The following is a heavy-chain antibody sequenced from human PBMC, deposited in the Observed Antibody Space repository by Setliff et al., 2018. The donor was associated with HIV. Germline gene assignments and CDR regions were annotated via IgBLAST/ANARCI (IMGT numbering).Heavy chain of an antibody. CDR3: AGGRYFRDIRDSRFDF. D-gene: IGHD3-9*01. Sequence: PSETLSLTCSVSGVSITTDGDYWSWIRHYPGXGLEWIGYMYHGGSTYYNASLASRLIMSLDPSKNQFSLQLNSMTAADTAMYYCAGGRYFRDIRDSRFDFWGQGMLVTVSS. CDR2: MYHGGST. CDR1: GVSITTDGDY. J-gene: IGHJ4*02. V-gene: IGHV4-31*03.